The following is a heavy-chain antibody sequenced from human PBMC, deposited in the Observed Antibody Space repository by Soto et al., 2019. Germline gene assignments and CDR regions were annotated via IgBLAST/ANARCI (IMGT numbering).Heavy chain of an antibody. D-gene: IGHD3-22*01. CDR2: IYYSGST. CDR3: SRAEYADSSSYIVPFDY. CDR1: GGSVSSGSYY. V-gene: IGHV4-61*01. J-gene: IGHJ4*02. Sequence: SETLSLTCTVSGGSVSSGSYYWSWIRQPPGKGLEWIGYIYYSGSTNYNPSLKSRVTISVDTSKNQFSLKLSSVTAADTAVYYCSRAEYADSSSYIVPFDYCGQGTLLHVS.